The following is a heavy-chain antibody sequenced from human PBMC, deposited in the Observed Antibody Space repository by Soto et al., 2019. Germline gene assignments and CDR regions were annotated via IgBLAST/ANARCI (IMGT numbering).Heavy chain of an antibody. CDR1: GDTFTDYY. V-gene: IGHV1-46*01. D-gene: IGHD2-21*02. CDR2: VNPSGGHT. Sequence: QVQLMQSGAEVKKPGASVKVSCKASGDTFTDYYIHWVRQAPGQGLEWMGTVNPSGGHTTYAQHFLGRVTMTRDTSTSTLYMELPSLTSDETAVYYCAREGHVVVVTAALDYWGQGTLVTVSS. CDR3: AREGHVVVVTAALDY. J-gene: IGHJ4*02.